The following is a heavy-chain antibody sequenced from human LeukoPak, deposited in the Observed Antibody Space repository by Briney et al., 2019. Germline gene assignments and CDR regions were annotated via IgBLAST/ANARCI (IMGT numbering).Heavy chain of an antibody. CDR2: IIPILGIA. CDR3: ARGVPMVRGIYDY. CDR1: GGTFSSYA. D-gene: IGHD3-10*01. J-gene: IGHJ4*02. V-gene: IGHV1-69*04. Sequence: GASVKVSCKASGGTFSSYAISWVRQAPGQGLEWMGRIIPILGIANYAQKFQGRVTITADKSTSTAYMELSSLRSEDTAVYYCARGVPMVRGIYDYWGQGTLVTVSS.